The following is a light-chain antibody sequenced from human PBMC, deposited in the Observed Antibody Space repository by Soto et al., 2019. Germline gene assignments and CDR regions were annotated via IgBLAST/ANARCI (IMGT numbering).Light chain of an antibody. J-gene: IGLJ2*01. Sequence: QAVVTQSPSASASLGASVKLTCTLSSGHSSYAIAWHQQQPEKGPRYLMKLNNDGSHSKGDGIPDRFSGYSSGAERYLTISRLKSDDEAEYYCQTWGTGSHVLFGGGTKLTVL. CDR3: QTWGTGSHVL. V-gene: IGLV4-69*01. CDR2: LNNDGSH. CDR1: SGHSSYA.